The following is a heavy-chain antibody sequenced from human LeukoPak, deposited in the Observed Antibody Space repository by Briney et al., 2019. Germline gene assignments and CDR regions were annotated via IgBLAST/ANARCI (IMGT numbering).Heavy chain of an antibody. J-gene: IGHJ4*02. CDR1: GYTFTGYY. D-gene: IGHD5-18*01. CDR2: INPSGGST. Sequence: ASVKVSCKASGYTFTGYYMHWVRQAPGQGLEWMGRINPSGGSTSYAQKFQGRVTMTRDTSTSTVYMELSSLRSEDTAVYYCASPNRGYSYGYVYWGQGTLVTVSS. V-gene: IGHV1-46*01. CDR3: ASPNRGYSYGYVY.